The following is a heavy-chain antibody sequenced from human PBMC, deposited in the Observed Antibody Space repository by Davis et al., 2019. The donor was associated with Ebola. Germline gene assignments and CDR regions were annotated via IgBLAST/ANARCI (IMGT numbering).Heavy chain of an antibody. CDR3: ARFPVLYYYYYGMDV. J-gene: IGHJ6*02. CDR1: GGSFSGYY. V-gene: IGHV4-34*01. D-gene: IGHD6-6*01. Sequence: SETLSLTCAVYGGSFSGYYWSWIRQPPGKGLEWIGEINHSGSTNSNPSLKSRVTISVDTSKNQFSLKLSSVTAADTAVYYCARFPVLYYYYYGMDVWGQGTTVTVSS. CDR2: INHSGST.